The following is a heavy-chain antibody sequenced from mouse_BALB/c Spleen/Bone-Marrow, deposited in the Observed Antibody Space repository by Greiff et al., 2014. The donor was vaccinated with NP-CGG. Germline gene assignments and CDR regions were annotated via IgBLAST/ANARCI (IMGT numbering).Heavy chain of an antibody. CDR1: GFNIKDTY. V-gene: IGHV14-3*02. J-gene: IGHJ2*01. Sequence: EVQLQQSGAGLVKPGASVKLSCTASGFNIKDTYMHWVKQRPEQGLEWIGRIDPANGNTKYDPKFQGKATITADTSSNTAYLQLSSLTSEDTAVYYCARYYYGSSYFDYWGLGTTLTVSS. CDR3: ARYYYGSSYFDY. D-gene: IGHD1-1*01. CDR2: IDPANGNT.